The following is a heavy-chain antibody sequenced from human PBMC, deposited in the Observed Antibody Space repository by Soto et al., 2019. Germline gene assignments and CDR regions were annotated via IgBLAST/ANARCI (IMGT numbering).Heavy chain of an antibody. CDR1: GFTFRNYN. CDR2: ISGAIGTI. Sequence: GGSLRLSCAASGFTFRNYNMNWVRQAPGKGLEWLSYISGAIGTIYYADSMQGRFTISRDNAKNSLYLQMNSLRDEDTAAYYCARSVAGHFDYWGQGALVTVSS. J-gene: IGHJ4*02. D-gene: IGHD6-19*01. V-gene: IGHV3-48*02. CDR3: ARSVAGHFDY.